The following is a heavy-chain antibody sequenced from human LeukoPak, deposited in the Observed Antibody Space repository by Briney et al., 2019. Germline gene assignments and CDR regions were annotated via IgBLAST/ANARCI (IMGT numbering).Heavy chain of an antibody. D-gene: IGHD1-1*01. V-gene: IGHV1-24*01. J-gene: IGHJ4*02. CDR1: GYTLTELS. CDR3: ATGRRGNGGFDY. CDR2: FDPEDGET. Sequence: ASVKVSCKVSGYTLTELSMHWVRQAPGKGLEWMGGFDPEDGETIYAQKFQGRVTMTEDTSTDTAYMELSSLRSEDTAVYYCATGRRGNGGFDYWGQGTLVTVSS.